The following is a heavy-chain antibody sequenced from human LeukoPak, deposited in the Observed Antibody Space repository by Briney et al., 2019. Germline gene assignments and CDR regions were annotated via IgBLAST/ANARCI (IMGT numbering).Heavy chain of an antibody. V-gene: IGHV4-59*01. CDR3: ARGGNYWPQWWFDP. CDR2: TYYTGST. D-gene: IGHD1-26*01. Sequence: SETLSLTCTVSGGSISTYYWSWIRQPPGKGLEWIGYTYYTGSTSYNPSLKSRVTMSLDTSKNQFSLQLNSVTPADTAVYYCARGGNYWPQWWFDPWGRGTLVSVSS. CDR1: GGSISTYY. J-gene: IGHJ5*02.